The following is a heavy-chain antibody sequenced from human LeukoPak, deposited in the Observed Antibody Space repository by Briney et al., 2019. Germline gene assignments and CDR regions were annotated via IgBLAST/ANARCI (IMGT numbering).Heavy chain of an antibody. D-gene: IGHD2-21*02. CDR2: INHSGST. CDR3: ARGGLYGGGDCYADY. Sequence: SETLSLTCAVYGRSFSPYYWSWIRQPPGKGLEWIGEINHSGSTNYNPSLKSRVTISVDTSKNQFSLRLSSVTAADTAVYYCARGGLYGGGDCYADYWGQGTLVTVSS. J-gene: IGHJ4*02. V-gene: IGHV4-34*01. CDR1: GRSFSPYY.